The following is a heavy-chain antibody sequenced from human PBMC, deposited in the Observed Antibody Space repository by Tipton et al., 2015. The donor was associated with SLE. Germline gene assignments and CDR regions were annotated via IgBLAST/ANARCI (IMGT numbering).Heavy chain of an antibody. CDR1: GYTFTNYG. V-gene: IGHV1-18*01. J-gene: IGHJ4*02. Sequence: QVQLVQSGAEVKKPGASVKVSCKASGYTFTNYGISWVRQAPGQGLEWMGWIGPYNGNTNYAQQFQGRVTMTTDTSTSTAYVELRSLRSDETAVDYGARDETNLYSSGPLDYWGQGPLVPPSP. D-gene: IGHD6-19*01. CDR3: ARDETNLYSSGPLDY. CDR2: IGPYNGNT.